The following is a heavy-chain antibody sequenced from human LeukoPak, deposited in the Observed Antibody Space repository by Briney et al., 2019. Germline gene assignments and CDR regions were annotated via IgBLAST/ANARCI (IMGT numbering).Heavy chain of an antibody. CDR1: GFIFSSYW. J-gene: IGHJ4*02. V-gene: IGHV3-7*03. D-gene: IGHD6-13*01. Sequence: GGSLRLSCAASGFIFSSYWMNWIRQTPGKGLEWVASIKQDGSEKYYVDAVQGRFTISRDNAKNSLYLQMNSLRAEDTAVYYCARDGPAAGLYFDYWGQGMLVTVSS. CDR3: ARDGPAAGLYFDY. CDR2: IKQDGSEK.